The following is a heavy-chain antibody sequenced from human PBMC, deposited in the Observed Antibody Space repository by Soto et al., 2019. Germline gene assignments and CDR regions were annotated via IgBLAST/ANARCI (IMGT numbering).Heavy chain of an antibody. D-gene: IGHD2-21*02. V-gene: IGHV4-39*01. J-gene: IGHJ5*02. CDR1: GGSISSSSYF. Sequence: QLQLQESGPGLVKPSETLSLTCSVSGGSISSSSYFWGWIRQPPGKGLEWIGRIYYSGSTYYNPSPKSRVTVSVDTSKNQFSLKLSSVTAADTAVYYCARHPSDFWFDPWGQGTLVTVSS. CDR2: IYYSGST. CDR3: ARHPSDFWFDP.